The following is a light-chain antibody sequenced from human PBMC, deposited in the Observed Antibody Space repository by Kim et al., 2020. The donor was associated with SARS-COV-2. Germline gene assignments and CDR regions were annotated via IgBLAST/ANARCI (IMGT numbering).Light chain of an antibody. CDR1: QSVSSMY. J-gene: IGKJ1*01. CDR2: GAS. V-gene: IGKV3-20*01. Sequence: IVLTQSPGNLSLSPGERATLSCRASQSVSSMYLAWYQQKPGQAPRLLIYGASNRATGIPDRFSGSGSGTGFTLNISRLEPEDCAVYYCQQYENSPWTFGQGTKVDIK. CDR3: QQYENSPWT.